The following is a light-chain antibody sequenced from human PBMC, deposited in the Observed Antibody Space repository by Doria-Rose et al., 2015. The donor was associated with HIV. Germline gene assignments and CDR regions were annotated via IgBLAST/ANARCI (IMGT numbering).Light chain of an antibody. CDR2: DVN. CDR3: GSYTSSTTVI. J-gene: IGLJ2*01. CDR1: SSDVGGYKY. V-gene: IGLV2-14*03. Sequence: TVSCTGTSSDVGGYKYVSWYQHFPGKAPKLLIYDVNMRPSGVSDRFSGSKSGNTASLTISGVQAEDEADYYCGSYTSSTTVIFGGGTKLTVL.